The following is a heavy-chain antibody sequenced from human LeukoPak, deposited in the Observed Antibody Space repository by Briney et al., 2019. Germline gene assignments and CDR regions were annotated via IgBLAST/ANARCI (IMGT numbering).Heavy chain of an antibody. CDR3: GKLGGLGASRDY. Sequence: GGSLRLSCAASGFTFSSYEMNWVRQAPGKGLEWVSAITGSDGSTYYADSVKGRFTISRDNSKNMLYLQMNSLRAEDTAVYYCGKLGGLGASRDYWGQGTLATVSS. CDR2: ITGSDGST. V-gene: IGHV3-23*01. J-gene: IGHJ4*02. CDR1: GFTFSSYE. D-gene: IGHD3-16*01.